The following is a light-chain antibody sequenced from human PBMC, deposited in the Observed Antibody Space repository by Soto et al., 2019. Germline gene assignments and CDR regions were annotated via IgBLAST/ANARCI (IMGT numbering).Light chain of an antibody. CDR2: DAS. J-gene: IGKJ1*01. CDR3: QQYNTHSGT. Sequence: DLQMTQSPSTLSASLGDRVTITCRASQTVNAWLAWYQHKPGKAPKPLIYDASILESGVPARFSGSGSGTEFILTISSLQPDDVGTYYCQQYNTHSGTFGQGTKVEIK. V-gene: IGKV1-5*01. CDR1: QTVNAW.